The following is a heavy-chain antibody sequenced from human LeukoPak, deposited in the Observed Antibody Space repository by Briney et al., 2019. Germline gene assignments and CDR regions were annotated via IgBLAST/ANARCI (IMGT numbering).Heavy chain of an antibody. J-gene: IGHJ5*02. CDR2: IYYSGNT. V-gene: IGHV4-31*03. D-gene: IGHD5-18*01. CDR1: GGSISSGDYY. CDR3: ARGSRIQLWLSNWFDP. Sequence: PSETLSLTCTVSGGSISSGDYYWSWIRQHPGKSLEWIGYIYYSGNTYYNPSLRSRVTMSLDTSKNQFSLNLSSVTAADTAVYYCARGSRIQLWLSNWFDPWGQGTLVTVSS.